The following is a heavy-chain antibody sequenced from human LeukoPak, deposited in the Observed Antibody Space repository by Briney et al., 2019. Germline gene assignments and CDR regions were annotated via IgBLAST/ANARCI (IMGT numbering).Heavy chain of an antibody. J-gene: IGHJ5*02. CDR3: ARDRSNCFDP. CDR2: ISYDDSNK. Sequence: GGSLRLSCAASGFTFSSYGMHWVRQAPGKGLEWVAVISYDDSNKYYADSVKGRFTISRDKSKNTMYLQMNRLRLEDTAVYYCARDRSNCFDPWGQGTLVTVSS. CDR1: GFTFSSYG. V-gene: IGHV3-30*03.